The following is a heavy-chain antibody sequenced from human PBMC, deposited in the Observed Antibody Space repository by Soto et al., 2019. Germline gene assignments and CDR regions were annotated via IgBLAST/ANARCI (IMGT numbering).Heavy chain of an antibody. Sequence: SETLSLTCTVSGGSISSGGYYWSWIRQHPGKGLEWIGYIYYSGSTYYNPSLKSRVTISVDTSKNQFSLKLSSVTAADTAVYYCARLDVGTVTTSPYSQSYYGRDVWGQGTRFTVS. J-gene: IGHJ6*02. V-gene: IGHV4-31*03. D-gene: IGHD4-17*01. CDR2: IYYSGST. CDR3: ARLDVGTVTTSPYSQSYYGRDV. CDR1: GGSISSGGYY.